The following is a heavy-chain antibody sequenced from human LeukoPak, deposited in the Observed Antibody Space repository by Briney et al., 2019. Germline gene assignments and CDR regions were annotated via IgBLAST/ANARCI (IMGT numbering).Heavy chain of an antibody. CDR3: ARGAAGLGYCSGTSCYTYYYYGMDV. V-gene: IGHV4-34*01. CDR2: INHSGST. CDR1: GGSFSGYY. D-gene: IGHD2-2*01. J-gene: IGHJ6*02. Sequence: SETLSLTCAVYGGSFSGYYWSWIRQPPGKGLEWIGEINHSGSTNYNPSLKSRVTISVDTSKNQFSLKLSSVTAADTAVYYCARGAAGLGYCSGTSCYTYYYYGMDVWGQGTTVTVSS.